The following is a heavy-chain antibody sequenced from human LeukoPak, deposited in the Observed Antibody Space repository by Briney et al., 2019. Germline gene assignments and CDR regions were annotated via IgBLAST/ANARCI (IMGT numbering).Heavy chain of an antibody. V-gene: IGHV1-2*02. CDR3: ARGAIRNPIAALRNY. Sequence: ASVKVSCKASGYTFTGYYMHWVRQAPGQGLEWMGWINPNSGGTNYAQKFQGRVTMTRDTSISTAYMELSRLRSDDTAVYYCARGAIRNPIAALRNYWGQGTLVTVSS. J-gene: IGHJ4*02. CDR1: GYTFTGYY. CDR2: INPNSGGT. D-gene: IGHD6-13*01.